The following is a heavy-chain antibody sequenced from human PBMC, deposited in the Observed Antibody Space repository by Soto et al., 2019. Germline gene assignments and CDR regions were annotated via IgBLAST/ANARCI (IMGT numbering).Heavy chain of an antibody. CDR3: ARDRLRLGELSFDY. J-gene: IGHJ4*02. D-gene: IGHD3-16*02. Sequence: QVQLQQSGPGLVKPSQTLSLTCAISGDSVSSNSAAWNWIRQSPSRGLEWLGRTYYRSKWYNDYAVSVKSRITVHPATSKNQFSLQLNSVTTEDTAVYYCARDRLRLGELSFDYWGQGTLVTVSS. CDR2: TYYRSKWYN. V-gene: IGHV6-1*01. CDR1: GDSVSSNSAA.